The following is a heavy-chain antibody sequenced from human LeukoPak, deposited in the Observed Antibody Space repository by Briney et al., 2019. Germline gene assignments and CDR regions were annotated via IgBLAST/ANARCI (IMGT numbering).Heavy chain of an antibody. Sequence: SQTLSLTCTVSGGSISSGGYYWSWIRQPPGKGLEWIGYIYHSGTTFYNPSLKSRVTVSVDRSRNQFSLKLSSVTAADTAVYYCARGERYNWVDPWGQGTLVTVSS. J-gene: IGHJ5*02. CDR3: ARGERYNWVDP. D-gene: IGHD1-26*01. CDR1: GGSISSGGYY. V-gene: IGHV4-30-2*01. CDR2: IYHSGTT.